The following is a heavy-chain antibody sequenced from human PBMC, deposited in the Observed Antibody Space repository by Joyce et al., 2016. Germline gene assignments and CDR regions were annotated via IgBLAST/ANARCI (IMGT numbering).Heavy chain of an antibody. CDR1: GIIFSNKE. CDR2: INSDDSRI. Sequence: EVQLVEYGGGLVQPGGSLRLSCAASGIIFSNKEMNWVRQAPGKGLECISSINSDDSRIHYADSVRGRFTISRDNARNSLFLEMNSLRVEDTAMYYCTTPSCANWGQGSLVTVSS. CDR3: TTPSCAN. D-gene: IGHD2-2*01. J-gene: IGHJ4*02. V-gene: IGHV3-48*03.